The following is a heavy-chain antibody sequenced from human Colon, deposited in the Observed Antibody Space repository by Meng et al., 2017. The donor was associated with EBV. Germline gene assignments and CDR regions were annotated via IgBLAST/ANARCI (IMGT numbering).Heavy chain of an antibody. J-gene: IGHJ4*02. D-gene: IGHD2-21*01. V-gene: IGHV4-4*03. CDR2: VYHTGST. CDR3: ARVWQSLTAFFDS. CDR1: GGAVSSSRW. Sequence: LPASGRGSGKLPASRPQPLTCSGGAVSSSRWWSSGRQPPGKGRVWIGEVYHTGSTKYNPSLKSRLTISADESKNQFSLKLTSVTAADAAVYYCARVWQSLTAFFDSWGQGTLVTVSS.